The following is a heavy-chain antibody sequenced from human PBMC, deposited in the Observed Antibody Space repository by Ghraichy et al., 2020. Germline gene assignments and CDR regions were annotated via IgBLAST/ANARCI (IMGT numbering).Heavy chain of an antibody. V-gene: IGHV4-39*01. Sequence: SETLSLTCTVSGGSISSSSYYWGWIRQPPGKGLEWIGSIYYSGSTYYNPSLKSRVTISVDTSKNQFSLKLSSVTAADTAVYYCATRDSGSYESKYFQHWGQGTLVTVSS. D-gene: IGHD1-26*01. CDR1: GGSISSSSYY. CDR3: ATRDSGSYESKYFQH. J-gene: IGHJ1*01. CDR2: IYYSGST.